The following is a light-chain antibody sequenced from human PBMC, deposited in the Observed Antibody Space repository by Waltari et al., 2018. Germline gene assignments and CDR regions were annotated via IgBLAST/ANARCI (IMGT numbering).Light chain of an antibody. CDR1: QGINVY. V-gene: IGKV1-16*01. Sequence: DIQMTQSPSSLSASVGDRVTITCRASQGINVYLAWFQQKPGRAPKSLIKAASSLQSGVPSXXSGSGSGXXFTLTISXXXPEDSGTYYCQHYSNYXFTFGPGTKVDVK. J-gene: IGKJ3*01. CDR2: AAS. CDR3: QHYSNYXFT.